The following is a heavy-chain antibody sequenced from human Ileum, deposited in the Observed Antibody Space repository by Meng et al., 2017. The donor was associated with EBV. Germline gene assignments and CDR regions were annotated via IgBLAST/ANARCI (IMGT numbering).Heavy chain of an antibody. CDR3: ARDPAYPRGLFDS. J-gene: IGHJ4*02. Sequence: QLHLQEPGPGTCKPSETLSLTCSVSGDSISNSDYYWDWIRQSPGKGLEWIASIYRSGSTYYDPSLKSRVTISLDTSKNQFSLKLSSVTAADTAVYYCARDPAYPRGLFDSWGQGTLVTVSS. D-gene: IGHD3-10*01. CDR1: GDSISNSDYY. V-gene: IGHV4-39*07. CDR2: IYRSGST.